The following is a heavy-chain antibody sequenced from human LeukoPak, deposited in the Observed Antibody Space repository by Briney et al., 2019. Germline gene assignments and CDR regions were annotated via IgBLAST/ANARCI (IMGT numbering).Heavy chain of an antibody. Sequence: PGGSLRLSCAAPGFTFSSYAMHWVRQAPGKGLEWVAVISYDGSNKYYADSVKGRFTISRDNSKNTLYLQMNSLRAEDTAVYYCARDLDWYYYDSSGYPGGLDYWGQGTLVTVSS. CDR2: ISYDGSNK. V-gene: IGHV3-30-3*01. D-gene: IGHD3-22*01. J-gene: IGHJ4*02. CDR3: ARDLDWYYYDSSGYPGGLDY. CDR1: GFTFSSYA.